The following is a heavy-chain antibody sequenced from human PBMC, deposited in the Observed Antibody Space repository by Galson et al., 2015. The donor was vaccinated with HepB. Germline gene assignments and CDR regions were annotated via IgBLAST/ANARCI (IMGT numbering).Heavy chain of an antibody. J-gene: IGHJ5*02. CDR2: ISSSSSYI. CDR1: GFTFSSYS. Sequence: SLRLSCAASGFTFSSYSMNWVRQAPGKGLEWVSSISSSSSYIYYADSVKGRFTISRDNAKNSLYLQMNSLRAEDTAVYYCARVAFADYGDLGGWFDPWGQGTLVTVSS. D-gene: IGHD4-17*01. CDR3: ARVAFADYGDLGGWFDP. V-gene: IGHV3-21*01.